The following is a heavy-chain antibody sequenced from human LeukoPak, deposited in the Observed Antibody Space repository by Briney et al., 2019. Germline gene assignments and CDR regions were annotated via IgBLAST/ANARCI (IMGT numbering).Heavy chain of an antibody. V-gene: IGHV4-39*01. D-gene: IGHD3-3*01. CDR2: IYYVGIT. CDR3: ARHQTAVTIFGVVIRSGWFAP. J-gene: IGHJ5*02. CDR1: GDSIISSSYY. Sequence: PSETLPLTCTVPGDSIISSSYYWGWIRHPPGKGLESLGSIYYVGITYYNPSLKSRFTIPVATPNNQFSLNLTSVTAADTAVYYWARHQTAVTIFGVVIRSGWFAPWGQGNLVTVSS.